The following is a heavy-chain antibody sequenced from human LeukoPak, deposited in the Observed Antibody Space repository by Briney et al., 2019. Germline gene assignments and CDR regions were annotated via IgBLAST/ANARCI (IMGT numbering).Heavy chain of an antibody. V-gene: IGHV3-23*01. Sequence: PGGSLRLSCGGSGFIFSSYAINWVRQTPGKGLEWPSAISNDGRHMYYTDSVKGRFTTSRDNSRNTVYPQMNGLRVEDTAVYYCATVMGSSPSTAYFAYWGQGTLVTVSS. CDR3: ATVMGSSPSTAYFAY. CDR2: ISNDGRHM. CDR1: GFIFSSYA. D-gene: IGHD6-6*01. J-gene: IGHJ4*02.